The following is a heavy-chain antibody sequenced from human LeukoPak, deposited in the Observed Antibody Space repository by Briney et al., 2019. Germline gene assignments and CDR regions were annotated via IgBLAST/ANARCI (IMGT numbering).Heavy chain of an antibody. Sequence: PSETLSLTCTASGYSISSGYYWGWIRQPPGKGLEWIGSIYHNGRTFYNPSLKSRVTISVDTSKNQFSLKLTSVTAADTAVYYCARPSSSPYYYYMDVWGKGTTVTVSS. J-gene: IGHJ6*03. V-gene: IGHV4-38-2*02. CDR3: ARPSSSPYYYYMDV. CDR1: GYSISSGYY. D-gene: IGHD6-6*01. CDR2: IYHNGRT.